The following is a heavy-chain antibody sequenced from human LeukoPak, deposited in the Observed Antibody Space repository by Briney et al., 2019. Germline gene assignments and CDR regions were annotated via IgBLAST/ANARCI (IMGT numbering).Heavy chain of an antibody. Sequence: GGSLRLSCAASGFTYSSHAMSWVRQTPGKGLQWVSSISASGGTSKYADSVKGRFTISRDNSKNTLYLQMNSLRAEDTAVYYCAKDSKAVAASNFDYWGQGTLVTVSS. CDR3: AKDSKAVAASNFDY. J-gene: IGHJ4*02. D-gene: IGHD6-19*01. CDR2: ISASGGTS. CDR1: GFTYSSHA. V-gene: IGHV3-23*01.